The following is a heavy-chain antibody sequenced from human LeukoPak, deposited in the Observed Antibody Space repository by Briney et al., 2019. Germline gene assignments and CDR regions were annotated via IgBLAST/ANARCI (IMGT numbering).Heavy chain of an antibody. CDR1: GYTFTSYA. Sequence: ASVKVSCKASGYTFTSYAMHWVRQAPGQRLEWMGWINAGNGNTKYSQKFPGRVTITRDTSASTAYMELSSLRSEDTAVYYCARGRYDFWTPNHFDYWGQGTLVTVSS. J-gene: IGHJ4*02. CDR2: INAGNGNT. CDR3: ARGRYDFWTPNHFDY. D-gene: IGHD3-3*01. V-gene: IGHV1-3*01.